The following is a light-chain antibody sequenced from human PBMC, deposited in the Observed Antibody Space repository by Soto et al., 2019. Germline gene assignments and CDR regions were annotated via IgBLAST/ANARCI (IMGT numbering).Light chain of an antibody. CDR1: QTIYSN. Sequence: IVMTQSPATLSLSPGERATLSCRAGQTIYSNVAWYQQRPGQAPRLLIYRASTRATGVPARFSGSGSGTEFTLTISSLPSEDFAVYYCQQYGSSPGTFGPGTKVDIK. CDR2: RAS. J-gene: IGKJ3*01. CDR3: QQYGSSPGT. V-gene: IGKV3-15*01.